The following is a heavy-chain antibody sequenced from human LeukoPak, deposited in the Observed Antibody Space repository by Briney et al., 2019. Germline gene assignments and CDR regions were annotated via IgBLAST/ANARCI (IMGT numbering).Heavy chain of an antibody. V-gene: IGHV3-21*01. CDR2: ISSSSSYI. Sequence: GGSLRLSCAASGFTFSSYSMNWVRQAPGKGLEWVSSISSSSSYIYYANSVKGRFPISRDNAKHSLYLQMNSLRAEDTAVYYCARVRRDDFWSGLSDANWFDPWGQGTLVTVSS. CDR3: ARVRRDDFWSGLSDANWFDP. D-gene: IGHD3-3*01. CDR1: GFTFSSYS. J-gene: IGHJ5*02.